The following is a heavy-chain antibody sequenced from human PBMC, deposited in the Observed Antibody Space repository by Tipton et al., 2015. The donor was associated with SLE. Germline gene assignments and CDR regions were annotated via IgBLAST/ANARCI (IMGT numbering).Heavy chain of an antibody. J-gene: IGHJ3*02. D-gene: IGHD3-10*01. CDR1: GYSISSGYY. V-gene: IGHV4-38-2*01. CDR2: ICHSGST. Sequence: TLSLTCAVSGYSISSGYYWGWIRQPPGKGLEWIGSICHSGSTYYNPSLKSRVIMSVDTSKNQFSLRLSSVTAADTGLYYCAGGGGATMGGYSVDIWGQGTMVTVSS. CDR3: AGGGGATMGGYSVDI.